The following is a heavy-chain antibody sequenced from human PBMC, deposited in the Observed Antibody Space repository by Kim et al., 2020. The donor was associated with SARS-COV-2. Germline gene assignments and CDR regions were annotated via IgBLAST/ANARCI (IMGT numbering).Heavy chain of an antibody. CDR3: ASGAGTTTDIFDY. V-gene: IGHV1-24*01. D-gene: IGHD2-15*01. CDR2: FDPEDVKT. J-gene: IGHJ4*02. Sequence: ASVKVSCKVSGDSLTELSIHWVRQAPGEGPQWMGGFDPEDVKTVYTQKLQGRVTLTEDTSTDTAYMELSSLTYEDMAVYFCASGAGTTTDIFDYWGQGTLVTVSS. CDR1: GDSLTELS.